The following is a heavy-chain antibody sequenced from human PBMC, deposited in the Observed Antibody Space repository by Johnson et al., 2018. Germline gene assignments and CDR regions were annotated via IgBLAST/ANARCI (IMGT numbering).Heavy chain of an antibody. CDR1: GFTFSSYS. Sequence: VQLVESGGGLVKPGGSLRLSCAASGFTFSSYSMNWVRQAPGKGLEWVAVISYDGSNKYYADSVKGRFTISIDNSKNTLYLQMNSLRDEDTALYYCARGHGVKPHYWGHGTLVTVSS. V-gene: IGHV3-30*03. J-gene: IGHJ4*01. D-gene: IGHD2-21*01. CDR2: ISYDGSNK. CDR3: ARGHGVKPHY.